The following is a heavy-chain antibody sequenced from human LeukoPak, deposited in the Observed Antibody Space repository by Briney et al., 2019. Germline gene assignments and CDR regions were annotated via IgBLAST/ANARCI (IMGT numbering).Heavy chain of an antibody. D-gene: IGHD4-23*01. CDR2: IIPIFGTA. CDR1: GGTFSSYA. J-gene: IGHJ4*02. V-gene: IGHV1-69*01. Sequence: SVKVSCKASGGTFSSYAISWVRQAPGQGLEWMGGIIPIFGTANYAQKFQGRVTITADESTSTAYMELSSLRSEDTAVYYCPRGLKGATVVTPFDYWGQGTLVTVSS. CDR3: PRGLKGATVVTPFDY.